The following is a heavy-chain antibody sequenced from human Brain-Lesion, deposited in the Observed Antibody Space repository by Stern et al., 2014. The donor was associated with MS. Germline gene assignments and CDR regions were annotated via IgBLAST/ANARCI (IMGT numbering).Heavy chain of an antibody. D-gene: IGHD3-22*01. Sequence: EVHLVESGGGLIQPGGSLRLSCAASGFIVSDNYMTWVRQAPGKWLEWVSVIYSGDTTYSADPVKGRFTISRDNSRNTLYLQMNSLRAEDTAVYYCASAGRDSSGFAFDYWGQGTLVTVSS. CDR3: ASAGRDSSGFAFDY. CDR2: IYSGDTT. V-gene: IGHV3-53*01. J-gene: IGHJ4*02. CDR1: GFIVSDNY.